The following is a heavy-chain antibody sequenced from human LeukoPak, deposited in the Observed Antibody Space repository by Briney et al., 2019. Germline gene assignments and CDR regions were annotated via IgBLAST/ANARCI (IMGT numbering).Heavy chain of an antibody. CDR1: GFTFSSYE. Sequence: GGSLRLSCAASGFTFSSYELNWVRQAPGKGLEWVSYISSSGSTIYYADSVKGRFTISRGNAKNSLYLQMNSLRAEDTAVYYCARGGGIQLWLPFDYWGQGTLVTVSS. V-gene: IGHV3-48*03. CDR2: ISSSGSTI. CDR3: ARGGGIQLWLPFDY. D-gene: IGHD5-18*01. J-gene: IGHJ4*02.